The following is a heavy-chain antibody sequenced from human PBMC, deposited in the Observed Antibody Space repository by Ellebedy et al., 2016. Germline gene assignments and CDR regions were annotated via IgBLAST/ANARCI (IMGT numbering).Heavy chain of an antibody. Sequence: GSLRLXCTVSDGSISTYYWSWLRQPPGKGLEWIGYINYSGRTNYNPSLNSRVTMSVDMSKNQFSLRLTSVTAADTAVYYCARGAGWYNPWGQGTLVTVSS. J-gene: IGHJ5*02. CDR3: ARGAGWYNP. CDR1: DGSISTYY. D-gene: IGHD6-13*01. V-gene: IGHV4-59*01. CDR2: INYSGRT.